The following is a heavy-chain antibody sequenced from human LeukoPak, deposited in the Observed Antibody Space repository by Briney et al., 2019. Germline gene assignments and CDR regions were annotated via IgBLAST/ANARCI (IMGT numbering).Heavy chain of an antibody. Sequence: PSETLSLTCSVSGVPITGFYWAWIRQPAGGGLEWLGRIYASGSANYSPSLKSRVTMSVDTSKNQVSLELTSVTAADTAIYYCARDGYSYGSPYFDYWGQGSLVTVSS. CDR1: GVPITGFY. CDR3: ARDGYSYGSPYFDY. CDR2: IYASGSA. D-gene: IGHD5-18*01. V-gene: IGHV4-4*07. J-gene: IGHJ4*02.